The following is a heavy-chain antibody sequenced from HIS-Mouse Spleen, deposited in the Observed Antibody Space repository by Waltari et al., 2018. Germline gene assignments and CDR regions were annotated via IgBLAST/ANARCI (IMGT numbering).Heavy chain of an antibody. Sequence: VQLVESGGGVVQPGRSLRLSCAASGFTVSSNYMSWVRQAPGKGLEWVSVIYSGGSTYSADSVKGRFTISRDNSKNTLYLQMNSLRAEDTAVYYCARDRGGSSWLYYFDYWGQGTLVTVSS. CDR1: GFTVSSNY. V-gene: IGHV3-66*01. CDR2: IYSGGST. J-gene: IGHJ4*02. D-gene: IGHD6-13*01. CDR3: ARDRGGSSWLYYFDY.